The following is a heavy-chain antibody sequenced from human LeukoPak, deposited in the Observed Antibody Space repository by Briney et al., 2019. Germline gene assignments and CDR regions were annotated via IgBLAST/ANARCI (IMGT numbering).Heavy chain of an antibody. CDR1: GGTFSSYA. CDR2: TIPIFGTA. V-gene: IGHV1-69*13. CDR3: ARRLVPTYYDFWSGYSPDYFDY. D-gene: IGHD3-3*01. J-gene: IGHJ4*02. Sequence: SVRVSCKASGGTFSSYAISWVRQAPGQGLEWMGGTIPIFGTANYAQKFQGRVTITADESTSTAYMELSSLRSEDTAVYYCARRLVPTYYDFWSGYSPDYFDYWGQGTLVTVSS.